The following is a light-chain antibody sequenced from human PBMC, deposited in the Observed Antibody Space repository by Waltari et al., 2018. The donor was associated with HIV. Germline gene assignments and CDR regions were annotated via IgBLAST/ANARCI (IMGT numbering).Light chain of an antibody. CDR2: EVT. Sequence: QSALTQPASVSGSPGQSITLSCTETSSGVENSNLVSWYQHFRGKAPKLLIYEVTKRPSGISSRFSGSKSGNTASLTIFDLQAEDEAEYYCCSNAARATYVFGTGTQVTVL. CDR1: SSGVENSNL. J-gene: IGLJ1*01. CDR3: CSNAARATYV. V-gene: IGLV2-23*02.